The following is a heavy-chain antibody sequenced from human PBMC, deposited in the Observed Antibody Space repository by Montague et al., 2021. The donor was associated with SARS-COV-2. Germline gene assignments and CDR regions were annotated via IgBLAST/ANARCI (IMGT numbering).Heavy chain of an antibody. Sequence: VKPTQTLTLTCTFSGFSLSTSGMCVGWIRQAPGKALEWLARIDWDDDKYYSTSLKTRLTISQDTSKNQVVLTMTNMDPVDTATYYCARRTYDILTGYDYGMDVWGQGTTVTVSS. CDR3: ARRTYDILTGYDYGMDV. CDR2: IDWDDDK. D-gene: IGHD3-9*01. V-gene: IGHV2-70*11. J-gene: IGHJ6*02. CDR1: GFSLSTSGMC.